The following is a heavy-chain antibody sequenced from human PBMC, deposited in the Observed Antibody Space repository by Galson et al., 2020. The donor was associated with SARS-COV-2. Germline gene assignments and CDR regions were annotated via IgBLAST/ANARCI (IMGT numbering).Heavy chain of an antibody. J-gene: IGHJ6*02. CDR3: AKSSDSGIYYYHGMDV. CDR1: GFSFSRFA. V-gene: IGHV3-33*08. Sequence: GESLKISCAASGFSFSRFAMHWVHQAPGKGLEWVAVIWPDGSEKFYGDSVKGRFTVSRDNSKNTFHLHMSSLRGDDTALYYCAKSSDSGIYYYHGMDVWGQGTTVTVSS. D-gene: IGHD2-21*01. CDR2: IWPDGSEK.